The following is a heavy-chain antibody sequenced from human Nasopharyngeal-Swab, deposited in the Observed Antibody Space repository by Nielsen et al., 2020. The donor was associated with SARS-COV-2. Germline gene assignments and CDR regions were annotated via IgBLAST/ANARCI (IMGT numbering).Heavy chain of an antibody. D-gene: IGHD2-21*01. CDR2: ISGSGGST. Sequence: GESLKISCAASGFTFSSYAMSWVRQAPGKGLEWVSAISGSGGSTYYADSVKGRFTISRDNSKNTLYLQMNSLRAEDTAVYYCAEDRGTYSSFAMDAWGRGTTVTVSS. CDR3: AEDRGTYSSFAMDA. J-gene: IGHJ6*02. CDR1: GFTFSSYA. V-gene: IGHV3-23*01.